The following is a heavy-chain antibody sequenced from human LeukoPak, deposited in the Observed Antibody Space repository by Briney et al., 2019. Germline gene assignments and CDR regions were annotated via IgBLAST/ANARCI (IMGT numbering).Heavy chain of an antibody. V-gene: IGHV4-59*01. CDR3: ARDGGIPAPGTHYFDY. CDR2: ISYSGST. J-gene: IGHJ4*02. CDR1: GDSISTSY. D-gene: IGHD6-13*01. Sequence: PSETLSLTCTVSGDSISTSYWSWIRQSPGKELEWLGYISYSGSTTYNPSPKSRVTISLDTPNNQFSLKLTSVTAADTAVYYCARDGGIPAPGTHYFDYWGQGTLVTVSS.